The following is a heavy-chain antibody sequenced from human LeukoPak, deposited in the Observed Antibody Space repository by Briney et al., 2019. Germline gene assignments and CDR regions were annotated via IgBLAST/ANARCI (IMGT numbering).Heavy chain of an antibody. V-gene: IGHV4-34*01. Sequence: PSETLSLTCTVSGGSISSYYWSWIRQPPGKGLEWIGDINHSGSTNYNPSLKSRVTISLDTSKNQFSLNLSSVTAADTAVYYCTRGRRYRAVAGFDYWGQGTLVTVSS. J-gene: IGHJ4*02. CDR2: INHSGST. D-gene: IGHD6-19*01. CDR3: TRGRRYRAVAGFDY. CDR1: GGSISSYY.